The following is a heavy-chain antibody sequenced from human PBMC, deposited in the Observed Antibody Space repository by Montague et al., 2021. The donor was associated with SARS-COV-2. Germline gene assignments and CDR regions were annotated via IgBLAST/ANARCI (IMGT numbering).Heavy chain of an antibody. V-gene: IGHV4-34*01. D-gene: IGHD2-2*01. J-gene: IGHJ3*02. Sequence: SETLSLTCAISGGSVGDYFWRRTGEHTGEGQAWNGEVNQSGTTIYNPSVKSGVTISEDTSKNQFYLRLNSVTAADTAVYYCARGRRPVVVPGAGPAGRAFDIWGQGTMVTVSS. CDR2: VNQSGTT. CDR1: GGSVGDYF. CDR3: ARGRRPVVVPGAGPAGRAFDI.